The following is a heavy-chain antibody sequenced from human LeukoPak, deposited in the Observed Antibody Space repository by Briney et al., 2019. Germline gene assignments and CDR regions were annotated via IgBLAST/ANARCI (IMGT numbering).Heavy chain of an antibody. Sequence: GGSLRLSCAASGFTFSSYAMSWVRQAPGKGLEWVSAISGSGGSTYYADSVKGRFTISRDNSKNTLYPQMNSLRAEDTAVYYCAKNYDILTGYSIDYWGQGTLVTVSS. J-gene: IGHJ4*02. D-gene: IGHD3-9*01. CDR3: AKNYDILTGYSIDY. CDR2: ISGSGGST. V-gene: IGHV3-23*01. CDR1: GFTFSSYA.